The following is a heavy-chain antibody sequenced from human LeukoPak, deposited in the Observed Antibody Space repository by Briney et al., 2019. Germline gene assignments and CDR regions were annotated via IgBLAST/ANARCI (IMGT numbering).Heavy chain of an antibody. CDR3: ARAVAGSRGTTIDAFDI. CDR2: IIPILGIA. Sequence: SVKVSCRTSGYDFSTYGITWVRQAPGQGLEWMGRIIPILGIANYAQKFQGRVTITADKSTSTAYMELSSLRSEDTAVYYCARAVAGSRGTTIDAFDIWGQGTMVTVSS. D-gene: IGHD6-19*01. CDR1: GYDFSTYG. V-gene: IGHV1-69*04. J-gene: IGHJ3*02.